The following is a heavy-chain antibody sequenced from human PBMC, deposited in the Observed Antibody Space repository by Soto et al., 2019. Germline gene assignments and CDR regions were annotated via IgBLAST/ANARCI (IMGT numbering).Heavy chain of an antibody. CDR3: ARVARSNYDFWSGYYEGGVLFDY. CDR1: GFTFSSYS. D-gene: IGHD3-3*01. CDR2: ISSSSSYI. Sequence: GGSLRLSCAASGFTFSSYSMNWVRQAPGKGLEWVSSISSSSSYIYYADSVKGRFTISRDNAKNSLYLQMNSLRAEDTAVYYCARVARSNYDFWSGYYEGGVLFDYWGQGTLVTVSS. V-gene: IGHV3-21*01. J-gene: IGHJ4*02.